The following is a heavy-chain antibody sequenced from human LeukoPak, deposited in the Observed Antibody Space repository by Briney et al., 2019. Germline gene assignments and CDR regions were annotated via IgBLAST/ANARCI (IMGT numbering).Heavy chain of an antibody. Sequence: ASVNVSCKVSGYTLTELSMHWVRQAPGKGLEWMGGFDPEDGETIYAQKFQGRVTMTEDTSTDTAYMELSSLRSEDTAVYYCATSNYDSSGYYWGPGGGIWGQGTMVTVSS. J-gene: IGHJ3*02. CDR2: FDPEDGET. CDR1: GYTLTELS. CDR3: ATSNYDSSGYYWGPGGGI. V-gene: IGHV1-24*01. D-gene: IGHD3-22*01.